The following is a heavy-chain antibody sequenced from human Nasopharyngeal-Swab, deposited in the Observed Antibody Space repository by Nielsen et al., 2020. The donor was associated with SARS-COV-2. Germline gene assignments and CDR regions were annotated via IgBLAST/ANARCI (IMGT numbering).Heavy chain of an antibody. Sequence: GESLKISCAASGFTFSSYSMNWVRQAPGKGLEWVSSISSSSSYIYYADSVKGRFTISRDNAKNSLYLQMNSLRAEDTAVNYCARGSSSSWYILDYWGQGTLVTVSS. CDR3: ARGSSSSWYILDY. CDR1: GFTFSSYS. V-gene: IGHV3-21*01. J-gene: IGHJ4*02. CDR2: ISSSSSYI. D-gene: IGHD6-13*01.